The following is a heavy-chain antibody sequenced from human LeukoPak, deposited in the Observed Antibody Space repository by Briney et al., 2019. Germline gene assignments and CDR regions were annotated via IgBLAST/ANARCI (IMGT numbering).Heavy chain of an antibody. J-gene: IGHJ4*02. CDR3: ARHGYNYGLDY. CDR1: GYSFTNYW. CDR2: IDPSDSYT. D-gene: IGHD5-18*01. Sequence: GESLKISCKGSGYSFTNYWISWVRQMPGKGLEWMGRIDPSDSYTNYSPSFQGHVTISADKPINTADLQWSSLKASDTAVFYCARHGYNYGLDYWGQGTLVTVSS. V-gene: IGHV5-10-1*01.